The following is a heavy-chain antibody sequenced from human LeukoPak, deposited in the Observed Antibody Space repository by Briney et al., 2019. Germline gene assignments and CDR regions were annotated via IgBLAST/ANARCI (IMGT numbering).Heavy chain of an antibody. Sequence: GESLKISCKGSAYSFTTYWVGWVRQMPGKGLEWMGIIYPGDSDTRYSPSFQGQVTISADKSITTAYLQWSSLKASDTAMYYCARRGYCSGGSCYSNAFDIWGQGTMVTVSS. CDR3: ARRGYCSGGSCYSNAFDI. J-gene: IGHJ3*02. CDR2: IYPGDSDT. CDR1: AYSFTTYW. V-gene: IGHV5-51*01. D-gene: IGHD2-15*01.